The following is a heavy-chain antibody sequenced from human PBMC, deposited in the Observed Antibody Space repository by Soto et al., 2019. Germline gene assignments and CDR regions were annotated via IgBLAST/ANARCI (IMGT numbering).Heavy chain of an antibody. CDR1: GGTFSSYA. CDR2: IIPIFGTA. D-gene: IGHD3-22*01. J-gene: IGHJ4*02. CDR3: ASAPYYYDSSGSGPPFDY. V-gene: IGHV1-69*13. Sequence: SVKVSCKASGGTFSSYAISWVRQAPGQGLEWMGGIIPIFGTANHAQKFQGRVTITADESTSTAYMELSSLRSEDTAVYYCASAPYYYDSSGSGPPFDYWGQGTLVTVSS.